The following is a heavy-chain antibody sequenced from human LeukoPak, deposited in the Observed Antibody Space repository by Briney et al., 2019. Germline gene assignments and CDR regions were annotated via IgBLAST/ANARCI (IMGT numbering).Heavy chain of an antibody. Sequence: GGSLRLSCAASGFRFSDYYMSWIRQVPGRGLEWLSYISGNTPTIYYADSVKGRYTISRDNDKNSLYLHMNSLRAEDTAVYYCARDHNNWNYGVIDLWGQGTLVSVSS. CDR1: GFRFSDYY. CDR3: ARDHNNWNYGVIDL. J-gene: IGHJ5*02. CDR2: ISGNTPTI. D-gene: IGHD1-7*01. V-gene: IGHV3-11*04.